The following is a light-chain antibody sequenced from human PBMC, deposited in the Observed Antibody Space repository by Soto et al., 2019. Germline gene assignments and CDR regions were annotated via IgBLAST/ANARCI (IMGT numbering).Light chain of an antibody. J-gene: IGKJ4*01. Sequence: EIVMTQSPATLSVSPGERATPPCRTSQGVRSNFAWYHQRPAQAPSLLIYDLSPRATGVPTRFSGSGSGTESTLTISSLQSEDFSVYYCQQYHDWPLTCGGRTRVEIK. V-gene: IGKV3D-15*01. CDR2: DLS. CDR1: QGVRSN. CDR3: QQYHDWPLT.